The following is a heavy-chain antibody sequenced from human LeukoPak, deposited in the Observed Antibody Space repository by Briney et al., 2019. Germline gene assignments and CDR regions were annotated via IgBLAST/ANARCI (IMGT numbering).Heavy chain of an antibody. CDR2: INEHGSIT. CDR1: GFTFSSYW. D-gene: IGHD3-10*01. CDR3: ARDVAGSGSL. J-gene: IGHJ4*02. Sequence: GGSLRLSCAASGFTFSSYWMHWVRQVPGKGLVWVARINEHGSITDYADSVKDRLTVSRDNAWNKLYLQMNSLRAEDTAVYYCARDVAGSGSLWGQGTLITVSS. V-gene: IGHV3-74*01.